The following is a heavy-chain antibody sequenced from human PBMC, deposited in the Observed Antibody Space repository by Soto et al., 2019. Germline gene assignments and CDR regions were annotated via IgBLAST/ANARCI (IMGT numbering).Heavy chain of an antibody. CDR3: LIYYSCSCEFFFSPYRAPQILPWCTGRGSSDL. CDR2: ISTRGRPI. CDR1: GFAFGDYA. J-gene: IGHJ2*01. Sequence: GGSLRLSCVASGFAFGDYAMRWVRQAPEKGLEWVSGISTRGRPIGYADSVQGRFAISRDSATNSLHLQMTSLRVDDTGIYFCLIYYSCSCEFFFSPYRAPQILPWCTGRGSSDL. D-gene: IGHD2-15*01. V-gene: IGHV3-9*01.